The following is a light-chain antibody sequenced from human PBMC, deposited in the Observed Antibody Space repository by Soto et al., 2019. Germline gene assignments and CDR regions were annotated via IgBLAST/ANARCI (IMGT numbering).Light chain of an antibody. CDR2: GAS. CDR1: QSLTTTY. V-gene: IGKV3-20*01. J-gene: IGKJ2*01. CDR3: QQYESAPPSYT. Sequence: EIVLTQSPGTLSLSPGERATLSCRASQSLTTTYLAWYQQRPGQAPRLLIYGASSRATGIPDRLSGSGSGTDFTLTISRLEPEDLAVYYCQQYESAPPSYTFGQGNKLELK.